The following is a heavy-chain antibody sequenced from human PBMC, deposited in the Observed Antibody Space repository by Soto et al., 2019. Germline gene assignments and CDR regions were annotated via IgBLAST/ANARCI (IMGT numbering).Heavy chain of an antibody. V-gene: IGHV5-10-1*01. CDR2: IDPSDSYT. D-gene: IGHD5-18*01. J-gene: IGHJ6*04. CDR1: GYSFTSYW. Sequence: PWESLKISCKGSGYSFTSYWISWVRQMPGKGLEWMGRIDPSDSYTNYSPSFQGHVTISADKSISTAYLQWSSLKASDTAMYYCARQWDTGMVGVVHYSLDVMDVWGEGTTVTVSS. CDR3: ARQWDTGMVGVVHYSLDVMDV.